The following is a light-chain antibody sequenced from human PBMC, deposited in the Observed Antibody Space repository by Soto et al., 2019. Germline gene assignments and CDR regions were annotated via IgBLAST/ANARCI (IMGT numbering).Light chain of an antibody. Sequence: DIQMTQSPSTLSASVGDRVTITCRASQSISNWLAWYQQKPGRAPKLLIYKASGLESGVPSRFSGSGSGTEFTLTISSLQPDDSATYYCQQSYSTPRTFGQGTKVEIK. CDR3: QQSYSTPRT. J-gene: IGKJ1*01. CDR1: QSISNW. V-gene: IGKV1-5*03. CDR2: KAS.